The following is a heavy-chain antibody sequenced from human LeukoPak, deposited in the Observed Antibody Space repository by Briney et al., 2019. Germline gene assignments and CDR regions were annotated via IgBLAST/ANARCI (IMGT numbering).Heavy chain of an antibody. V-gene: IGHV3-66*01. J-gene: IGHJ4*02. D-gene: IGHD1-7*01. CDR2: IYAGGDT. Sequence: GGSLRLSCAASGFTVSYNYMSWVRQAPARGLEWVSVIYAGGDTYYADSVRGRFTISRDNSKNTVYLQMHSLRADDTAVYYCARISGTLCFDLWGLGTLVTVSS. CDR1: GFTVSYNY. CDR3: ARISGTLCFDL.